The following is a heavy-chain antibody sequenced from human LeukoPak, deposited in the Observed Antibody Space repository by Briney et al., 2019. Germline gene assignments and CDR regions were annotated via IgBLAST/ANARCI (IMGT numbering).Heavy chain of an antibody. CDR3: ARDRVGVGGNGWEN. CDR2: MNPNSGNT. V-gene: IGHV1-8*03. CDR1: GYTFISYD. D-gene: IGHD6-19*01. Sequence: ASVKVSCKASGYTFISYDINWVRQATGQGLEWMGWMNPNSGNTGYAQKFQGRVTITRNTSISTAYMELSSLRSEDTAVYYCARDRVGVGGNGWENWGQGTLVTVSS. J-gene: IGHJ4*02.